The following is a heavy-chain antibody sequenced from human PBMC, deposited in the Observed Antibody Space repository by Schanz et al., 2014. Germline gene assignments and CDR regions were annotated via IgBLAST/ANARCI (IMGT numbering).Heavy chain of an antibody. J-gene: IGHJ4*02. V-gene: IGHV3-30*04. D-gene: IGHD4-17*01. CDR1: GFTFSGYA. CDR3: ARVLGGDEGLDQ. CDR2: TSHDGSNK. Sequence: QVQLVESGGGVVQPGRSLRLSCAASGFTFSGYAMHWVRQAPGKGLEWVAVTSHDGSNKYYADSVKGRFTISRDNSKNTLYLQMNSLRAEDTALYYCARVLGGDEGLDQWGQGTLVTVSS.